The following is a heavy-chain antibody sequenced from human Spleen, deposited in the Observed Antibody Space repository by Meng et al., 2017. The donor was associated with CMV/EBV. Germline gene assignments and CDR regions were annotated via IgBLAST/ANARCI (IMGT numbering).Heavy chain of an antibody. CDR3: ARVVDILVVPAAMRGGWFDP. J-gene: IGHJ5*02. D-gene: IGHD2-2*01. Sequence: ASVKVSCKASGYTFTSYYMHWVRQAPGQGLEWMGIINPSGGSTSYAQKFQGRVTMTRDTSTSTVYMELSSLRSEDTAVYYCARVVDILVVPAAMRGGWFDPWGQGTLVTVSS. V-gene: IGHV1-46*01. CDR1: GYTFTSYY. CDR2: INPSGGST.